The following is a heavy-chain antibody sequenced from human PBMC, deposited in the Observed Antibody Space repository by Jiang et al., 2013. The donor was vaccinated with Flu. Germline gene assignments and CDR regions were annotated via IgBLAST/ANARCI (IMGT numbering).Heavy chain of an antibody. J-gene: IGHJ6*02. Sequence: SLTCTVSGGSISSSNYYWGWIRQPPGKGLEWIGNIYYSGNTFYNPSLTSRVTISLDTSKKQFSLKLNSVTAADAAVYYCARASKRSVVGRSGMDVWGQGTTVTVSS. CDR1: GGSISSSNYY. CDR2: IYYSGNT. V-gene: IGHV4-39*07. CDR3: ARASKRSVVGRSGMDV. D-gene: IGHD2-15*01.